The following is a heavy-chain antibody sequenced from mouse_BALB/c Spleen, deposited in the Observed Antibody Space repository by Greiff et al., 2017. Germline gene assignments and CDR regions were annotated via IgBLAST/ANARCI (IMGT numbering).Heavy chain of an antibody. D-gene: IGHD2-14*01. CDR1: GFTFSSYG. CDR3: ARHKVSAWFAY. CDR2: ISSGGSYT. V-gene: IGHV5-6*01. J-gene: IGHJ3*01. Sequence: EVKLVESGGDLVKPGGSLKLSCAASGFTFSSYGMSWVRQTPDKRLEWVATISSGGSYTYYPDSVKGRFTISRDNAKNTLYLQMSSLKSEDTAMYYCARHKVSAWFAYWGQGTLVTVSA.